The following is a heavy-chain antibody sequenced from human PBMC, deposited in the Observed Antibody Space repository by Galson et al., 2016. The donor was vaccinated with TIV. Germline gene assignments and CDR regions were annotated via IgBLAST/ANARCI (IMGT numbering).Heavy chain of an antibody. CDR2: ISGSGDNT. V-gene: IGHV3-23*01. CDR1: GFMFGSCA. J-gene: IGHJ6*02. D-gene: IGHD2-15*01. CDR3: ARDRVVDATYYYYYYGMDV. Sequence: SLRLSCAASGFMFGSCAMSWVRQAPGKGLEWVSTISGSGDNTYYPASVKGRFTISRDNSKNTHYLQMNSLRVEDTAVYYCARDRVVDATYYYYYYGMDVWGQGTAVTVSS.